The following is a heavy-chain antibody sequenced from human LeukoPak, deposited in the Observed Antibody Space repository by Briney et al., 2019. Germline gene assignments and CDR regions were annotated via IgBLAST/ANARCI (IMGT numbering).Heavy chain of an antibody. CDR2: IKQDGSEK. CDR3: ARVITAAAGPDYYGMDV. J-gene: IGHJ6*02. D-gene: IGHD6-13*01. CDR1: GFTFSSYW. V-gene: IGHV3-7*01. Sequence: PGGSLRLSCAASGFTFSSYWMSWVRQAPGKGLEWVANIKQDGSEKYYVDSVKGRFTISRDNAKNSLYLQMNSLRAEDTAVYYCARVITAAAGPDYYGMDVRGQGTTVTVSS.